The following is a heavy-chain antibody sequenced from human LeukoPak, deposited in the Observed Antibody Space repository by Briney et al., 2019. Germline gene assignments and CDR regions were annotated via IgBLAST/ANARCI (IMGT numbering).Heavy chain of an antibody. CDR3: ARDVPIVVVPAAIFFVDKIYYYMDV. CDR1: GGSFSGYY. J-gene: IGHJ6*03. V-gene: IGHV4-34*01. D-gene: IGHD2-2*01. Sequence: SETLSLTCAVYGGSFSGYYWSWLRQPPGKGLEWIGEINHSGSTNYNPSLKSRVTISVDTSKNQFSLKLSSVTAADTAVYYCARDVPIVVVPAAIFFVDKIYYYMDVWGKGTTVTVSS. CDR2: INHSGST.